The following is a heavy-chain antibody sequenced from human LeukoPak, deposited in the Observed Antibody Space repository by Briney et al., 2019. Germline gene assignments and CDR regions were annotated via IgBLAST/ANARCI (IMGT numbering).Heavy chain of an antibody. V-gene: IGHV4-59*08. CDR1: GGSINSYY. CDR2: IYDSGNT. CDR3: ARGGPYCSSTSCYGFDY. D-gene: IGHD2-2*01. J-gene: IGHJ4*02. Sequence: SETLSPTCTVSGGSINSYYWSWIRQPPGKGLEWIGYIYDSGNTDYNPSLKSRVTISVDTSKNQFSLKLSSVTAADTAVYYCARGGPYCSSTSCYGFDYWGQGTLVTVSS.